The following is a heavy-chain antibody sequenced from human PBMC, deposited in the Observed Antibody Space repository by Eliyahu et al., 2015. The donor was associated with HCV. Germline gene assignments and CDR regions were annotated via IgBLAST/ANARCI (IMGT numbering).Heavy chain of an antibody. CDR3: AHEKRWLGIDL. CDR1: GFSLSNDEMS. V-gene: IGHV2-5*01. CDR2: IYWSDDK. Sequence: QITLKESGPTLVKPTETLTLTCTFSGFSLSNDEMSVDFIRKPPGKALEWFALIYWSDDKRYNPSLQSRLSIMKDTSKKRVVLTMTNMDPRDTGTYYCAHEKRWLGIDLWGQGTPVTVSS. D-gene: IGHD3-10*01. J-gene: IGHJ4*01.